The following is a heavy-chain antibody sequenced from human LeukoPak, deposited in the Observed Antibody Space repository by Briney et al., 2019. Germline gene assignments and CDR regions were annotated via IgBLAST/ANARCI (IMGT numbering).Heavy chain of an antibody. V-gene: IGHV4-39*07. J-gene: IGHJ4*02. CDR2: IYYSGST. CDR3: ARVYSYGFKYYFDY. Sequence: SETLSLTCTVSGGSISSSSYYWGWIRQPPGKGLEWIGSIYYSGSTYYNPSLKSRVTISVDRSKNQFSLKLSSVTAADTAVYYCARVYSYGFKYYFDYWGQGTLVTVSS. D-gene: IGHD5-18*01. CDR1: GGSISSSSYY.